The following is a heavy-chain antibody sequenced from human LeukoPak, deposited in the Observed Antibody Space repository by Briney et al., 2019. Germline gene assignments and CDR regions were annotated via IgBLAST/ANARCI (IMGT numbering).Heavy chain of an antibody. CDR1: GGSISSYY. CDR2: IYTSGST. Sequence: SETLSLTCTVSGGSISSYYWSWIRQPPGKGLEWIGYIYTSGSTNYNPSLKSRVTISVDTSKNQFSLKLSSVTAADTAVYYCARLTLYVWGSLDVWAKGPRSPSPQ. D-gene: IGHD3-16*01. J-gene: IGHJ6*04. CDR3: ARLTLYVWGSLDV. V-gene: IGHV4-4*09.